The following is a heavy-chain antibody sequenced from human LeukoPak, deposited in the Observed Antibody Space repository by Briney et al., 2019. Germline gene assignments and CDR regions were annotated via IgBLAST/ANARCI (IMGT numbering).Heavy chain of an antibody. CDR2: IRSKPNNYAT. CDR1: GFTFSGSG. D-gene: IGHD3-22*01. J-gene: IGHJ3*02. Sequence: GGSLRLSCAASGFTFSGSGMHWVRQASGKGLQWVGHIRSKPNNYATAYAASVKGRFTISRDDSRSIAYLQMNSLKTEDTAVYYCTRRYNYDSSGYYYVRDAFDIWGQGTMVTVSS. CDR3: TRRYNYDSSGYYYVRDAFDI. V-gene: IGHV3-73*01.